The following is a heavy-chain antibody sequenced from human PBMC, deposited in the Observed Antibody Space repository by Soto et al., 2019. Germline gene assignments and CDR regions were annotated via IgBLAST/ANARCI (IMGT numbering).Heavy chain of an antibody. D-gene: IGHD2-21*02. J-gene: IGHJ4*02. CDR2: ITGSGGTI. CDR1: GFSFSKYA. CDR3: AKDAVPGDGLWLVAD. Sequence: DVQLLESGGGLVQPGGSLRLSCAASGFSFSKYAMIWVRQAPGKGQEWVSGITGSGGTIEYAASVKGRFTISRDISKNTVDLHMNSLRAEDTAMYYCAKDAVPGDGLWLVADWGQGTLVTVS. V-gene: IGHV3-23*01.